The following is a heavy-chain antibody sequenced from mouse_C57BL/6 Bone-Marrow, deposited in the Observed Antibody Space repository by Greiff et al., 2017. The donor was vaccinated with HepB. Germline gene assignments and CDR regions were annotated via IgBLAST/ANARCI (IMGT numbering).Heavy chain of an antibody. D-gene: IGHD1-1*01. J-gene: IGHJ3*01. V-gene: IGHV2-9-1*01. CDR2: IWTGGGT. Sequence: QVQLKESGPGLVQPSQSLSITCTVSGFSLTSYGVHWVRQSPGKGLEWLGVIWTGGGTNYNSALKSRLSISKDNSKSQVFLKMNSLQTDDTARYYCARIYYYGSWFAYWGQGTLVTVSA. CDR1: GFSLTSYG. CDR3: ARIYYYGSWFAY.